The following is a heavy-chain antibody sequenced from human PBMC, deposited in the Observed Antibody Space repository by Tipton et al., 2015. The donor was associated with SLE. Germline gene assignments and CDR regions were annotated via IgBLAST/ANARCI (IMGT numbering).Heavy chain of an antibody. D-gene: IGHD6-19*01. Sequence: TLSLTCAVSGYSISSGYYWGWIRQPPGKGLEWIGEINHSGGSNYNPSLKSRVTISVDTSKNQFSLKVTSVTAADTAVYYCARVATAPAVAGRRGDYWGQGTLVTVSS. J-gene: IGHJ4*02. CDR2: INHSGGS. V-gene: IGHV4-38-2*01. CDR3: ARVATAPAVAGRRGDY. CDR1: GYSISSGYY.